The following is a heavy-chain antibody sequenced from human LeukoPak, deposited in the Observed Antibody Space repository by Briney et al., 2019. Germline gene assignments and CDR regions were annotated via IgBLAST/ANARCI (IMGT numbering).Heavy chain of an antibody. CDR3: ARVDDSSGYYSFYFDY. V-gene: IGHV1-18*01. D-gene: IGHD3-22*01. J-gene: IGHJ4*02. Sequence: GASAKVSCKASGYTFSNYGVSWVRQAPGQGLEWMGWISPYNGNTNYAQKLQGRVTMTTDTSTSTAYMELRSLRSDDTAVYYCARVDDSSGYYSFYFDYWGQGTLVTVSS. CDR1: GYTFSNYG. CDR2: ISPYNGNT.